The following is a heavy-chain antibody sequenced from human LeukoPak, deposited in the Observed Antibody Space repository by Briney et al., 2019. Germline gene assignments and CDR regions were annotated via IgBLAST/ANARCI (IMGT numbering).Heavy chain of an antibody. Sequence: GGSLRLSCAAPGFTFSSYWMHWVRQAPRQGLLWVSRIDTAGSRTGYAHSVKGRFTISPDTAKNTLYMQMNNLRAECTAVYYCTKDYGSGAYLDYWGQGTLVTVSS. J-gene: IGHJ4*02. CDR2: IDTAGSRT. CDR1: GFTFSSYW. V-gene: IGHV3-74*01. D-gene: IGHD3-10*01. CDR3: TKDYGSGAYLDY.